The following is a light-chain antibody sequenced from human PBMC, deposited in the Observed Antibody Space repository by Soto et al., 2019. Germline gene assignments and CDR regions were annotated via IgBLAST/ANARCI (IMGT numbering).Light chain of an antibody. CDR3: QQLNSYPLT. V-gene: IGKV1-9*01. CDR1: QGISSY. Sequence: DIQLTQSPSFVSASVGDRVTITCRASQGISSYLAWNQQKPGKAPKLLIYAASTLQSGVPSIFSGSGSGTEFTLTISSLQPEDFATYYCQQLNSYPLTFGGGTKVEIK. J-gene: IGKJ4*01. CDR2: AAS.